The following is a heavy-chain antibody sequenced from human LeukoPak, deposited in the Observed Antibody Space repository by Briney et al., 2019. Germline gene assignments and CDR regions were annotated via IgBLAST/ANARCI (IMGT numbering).Heavy chain of an antibody. CDR1: GYTFTSYY. Sequence: ASVKVSCKASGYTFTSYYMHWVRQAPGQGLEWMGLINPTGGSTGYAQKFQGRVTMTRDMSTSTDYMELSSLRSDDTAVYYCARAMGGDNSGYRPFDYRGQGTLVTVSS. CDR2: INPTGGST. V-gene: IGHV1-46*01. CDR3: ARAMGGDNSGYRPFDY. D-gene: IGHD3-22*01. J-gene: IGHJ4*02.